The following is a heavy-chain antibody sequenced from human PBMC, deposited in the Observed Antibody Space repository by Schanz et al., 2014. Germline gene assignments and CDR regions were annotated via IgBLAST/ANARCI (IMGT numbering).Heavy chain of an antibody. CDR2: ISSSSSTI. V-gene: IGHV3-48*01. CDR3: ASFGEFLYFDY. CDR1: GFTFSSYS. Sequence: VQLVESGGGLVQPGGSLRLSCAASGFTFSSYSMNWVRQAPGKGLEWVSYISSSSSTIYYADSVKGRFTISRDNAKNSLYLQMNSLRAEDTAVYYCASFGEFLYFDYWGQGTLVTVSS. D-gene: IGHD3-10*01. J-gene: IGHJ4*02.